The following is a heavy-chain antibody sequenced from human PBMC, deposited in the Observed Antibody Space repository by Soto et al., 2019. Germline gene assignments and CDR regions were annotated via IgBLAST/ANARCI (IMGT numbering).Heavy chain of an antibody. D-gene: IGHD3-3*01. CDR1: GGTFSSYA. CDR2: IIPIFGTA. V-gene: IGHV1-69*01. Sequence: QVQLVQSGAEVKKPGSSVKVSCKASGGTFSSYAISWVRQAPGQGLEWMGGIIPIFGTANYAQKFQGRVTITADESTSTAYMELSSLRSEDTAVYYCARGGTIFGVVTEYYYYGMDVWGQGTTDTVSS. CDR3: ARGGTIFGVVTEYYYYGMDV. J-gene: IGHJ6*02.